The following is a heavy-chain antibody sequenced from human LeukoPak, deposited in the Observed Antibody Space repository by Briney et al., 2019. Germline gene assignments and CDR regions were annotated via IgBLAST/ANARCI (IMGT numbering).Heavy chain of an antibody. V-gene: IGHV3-23*01. Sequence: GGSLRLSCAASGFTFSSYAMSWLRQAPGEGLEWVSAFCGCGGSTYYADSVKGRFTISRDNAKNTLYLQMNSLRAEDTAVYYCAKDSEYCSSTSCYAGDYWGQGTLVTVSS. CDR3: AKDSEYCSSTSCYAGDY. D-gene: IGHD2-2*01. J-gene: IGHJ4*02. CDR1: GFTFSSYA. CDR2: FCGCGGST.